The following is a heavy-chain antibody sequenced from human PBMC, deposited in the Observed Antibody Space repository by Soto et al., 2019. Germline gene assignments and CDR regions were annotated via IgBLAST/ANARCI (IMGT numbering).Heavy chain of an antibody. CDR2: ISTYNGDT. D-gene: IGHD6-13*01. V-gene: IGHV1-18*01. CDR1: GYTFTSSG. J-gene: IGHJ5*02. CDR3: ARVGSIAAADWFDP. Sequence: QVQLVQSGAEVKKPGASVKVSCKASGYTFTSSGISWVRQAPGQGLEWMGWISTYNGDTNYAQKLQGRVTMTTDTSTSTGYMELRRLRSDDTAVYYCARVGSIAAADWFDPWGQGTLVNVSS.